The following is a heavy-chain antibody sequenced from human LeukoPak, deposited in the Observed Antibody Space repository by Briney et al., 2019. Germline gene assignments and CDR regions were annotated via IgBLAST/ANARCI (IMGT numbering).Heavy chain of an antibody. D-gene: IGHD3-22*01. V-gene: IGHV3-9*01. J-gene: IGHJ4*02. Sequence: GRSLRLSCAVSGFTFDDYAMHWVRQAPGKGLEWVSGISWNSGSIGYADSVKGRFTISRDNAKNSLYLQMNSLRAEDTAVYYCAKDVYYYDSSGYYPDYWGQGTLVTVSS. CDR3: AKDVYYYDSSGYYPDY. CDR1: GFTFDDYA. CDR2: ISWNSGSI.